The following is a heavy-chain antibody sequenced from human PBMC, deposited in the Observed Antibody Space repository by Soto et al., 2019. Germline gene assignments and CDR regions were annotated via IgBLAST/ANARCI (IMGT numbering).Heavy chain of an antibody. D-gene: IGHD6-6*01. Sequence: SGPTLVNPTQTLTLTCTFSGFSLSTSGMCVSWIRQPPGKALEWLALIDWDDDKYYSTSLKTRLTISKDTSKNQVVLTMTNMDPVDTATYYCGLPIAARRGRGAFDIWGQGTMVNVSS. V-gene: IGHV2-70*01. J-gene: IGHJ3*02. CDR3: GLPIAARRGRGAFDI. CDR1: GFSLSTSGMC. CDR2: IDWDDDK.